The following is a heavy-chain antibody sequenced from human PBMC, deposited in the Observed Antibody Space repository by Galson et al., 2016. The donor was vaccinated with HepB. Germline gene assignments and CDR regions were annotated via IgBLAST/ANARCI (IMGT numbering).Heavy chain of an antibody. CDR2: INPSSGGT. CDR1: GYTFTGYY. J-gene: IGHJ4*02. CDR3: SRHHQRSGSGSYHSDFDY. D-gene: IGHD3-10*01. V-gene: IGHV1-2*02. Sequence: SVKVSCKASGYTFTGYYIHWVRQAPGQGLEWMGWINPSSGGTKYVQKFQGRVTMTGDTSINTAYMELTRVRSDDTAVYYCSRHHQRSGSGSYHSDFDYWGQGTLVTAAS.